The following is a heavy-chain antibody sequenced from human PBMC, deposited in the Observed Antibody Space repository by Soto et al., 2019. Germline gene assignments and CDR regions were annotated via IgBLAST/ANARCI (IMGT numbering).Heavy chain of an antibody. Sequence: GGSLRLSCAASGFTFSSYAMHWVRQAPGKGLEWVAVISYDGSNKYYADSVKGRFTISRDNSKNTLYLQMNSLRAEDTAVYYCARGAATEWELLDFDYWGQGTLVTVSS. V-gene: IGHV3-30-3*01. CDR1: GFTFSSYA. CDR3: ARGAATEWELLDFDY. J-gene: IGHJ4*02. CDR2: ISYDGSNK. D-gene: IGHD1-26*01.